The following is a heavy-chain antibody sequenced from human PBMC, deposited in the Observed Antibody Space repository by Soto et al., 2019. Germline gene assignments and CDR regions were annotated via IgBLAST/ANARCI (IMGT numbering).Heavy chain of an antibody. V-gene: IGHV3-23*01. Sequence: GGSLRLSCAASGFTFSSYAMSWVRQAPGKGLEWVSAISGSGGSTYYADSVKGRFTISRDNSKNTLYLQMNSLRAEDTAVYYCAKDHPRAPKDIVVVPAAPADYWGQGTLVTVSS. J-gene: IGHJ4*02. CDR1: GFTFSSYA. CDR2: ISGSGGST. CDR3: AKDHPRAPKDIVVVPAAPADY. D-gene: IGHD2-2*01.